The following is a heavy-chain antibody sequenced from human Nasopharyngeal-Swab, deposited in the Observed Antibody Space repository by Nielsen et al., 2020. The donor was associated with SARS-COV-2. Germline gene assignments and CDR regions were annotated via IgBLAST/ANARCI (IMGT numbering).Heavy chain of an antibody. Sequence: SETLSLTCAVYGGSFSGHYWNWIRQPPGKGLEWIGEINHSGSTNYTPSLKSRITISVDTSKSQFSLKLSSVTAADTAVYYCARVMFDWSVRPFDYWGQGTLVTVSS. D-gene: IGHD3-9*01. CDR2: INHSGST. CDR1: GGSFSGHY. V-gene: IGHV4-34*01. CDR3: ARVMFDWSVRPFDY. J-gene: IGHJ4*02.